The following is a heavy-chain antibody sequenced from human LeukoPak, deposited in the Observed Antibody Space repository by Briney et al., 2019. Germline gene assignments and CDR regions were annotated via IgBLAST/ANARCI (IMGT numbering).Heavy chain of an antibody. CDR2: IKQDGSEK. D-gene: IGHD5-12*01. Sequence: GGSLRLSCAASGFTFSSYWMSWVRQAPGKGLEWVANIKQDGSEKYYVDSVKGRFTISRDNAKNSLYLQMNSLRAEDTAVYYCARVVDIVATIWFDYWGREPWSPSPQ. CDR1: GFTFSSYW. J-gene: IGHJ4*02. CDR3: ARVVDIVATIWFDY. V-gene: IGHV3-7*01.